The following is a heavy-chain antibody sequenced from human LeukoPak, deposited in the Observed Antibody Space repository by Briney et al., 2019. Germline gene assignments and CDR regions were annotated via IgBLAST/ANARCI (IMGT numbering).Heavy chain of an antibody. CDR1: GYTFTSYD. V-gene: IGHV1-8*01. J-gene: IGHJ5*02. D-gene: IGHD2-15*01. Sequence: ASVKVSCKAFGYTFTSYDINWVRQATGQGLEWMGWMNPNSGNTGYAQKFQGRITITRNTSINTAYMELSSLRSEDTAVYYCARARARSKNWFDPWGQGTLVTVSS. CDR2: MNPNSGNT. CDR3: ARARARSKNWFDP.